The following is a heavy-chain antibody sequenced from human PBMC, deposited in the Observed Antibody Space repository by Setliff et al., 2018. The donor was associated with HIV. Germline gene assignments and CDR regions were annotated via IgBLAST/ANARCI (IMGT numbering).Heavy chain of an antibody. D-gene: IGHD5-18*01. J-gene: IGHJ3*02. CDR3: AKMHTAMDPDTFDI. Sequence: GGSLRLSCAASGFLFHTYWMSWVRQAPGKGLEWVANIKEDGSEKYYVDSVKGRFTISRDNAENSLYLQMNSLTAEDTAIYYCAKMHTAMDPDTFDIWGQGTMVTV. V-gene: IGHV3-7*02. CDR2: IKEDGSEK. CDR1: GFLFHTYW.